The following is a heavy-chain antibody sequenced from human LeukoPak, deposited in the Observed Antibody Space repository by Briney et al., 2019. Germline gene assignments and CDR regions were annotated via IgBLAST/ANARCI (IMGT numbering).Heavy chain of an antibody. CDR3: ARFRTDDTSGYYGGSFDY. V-gene: IGHV4-38-2*02. D-gene: IGHD3-22*01. Sequence: PSETLSLTCTVSGGSISSGDYWGWIRQPPGKGLEWIGNIYQNGRTYYNPSLKSRVTISVDTSKNQFSLKLSSVTAADTAVYYCARFRTDDTSGYYGGSFDYWGQGTLVTVSS. J-gene: IGHJ4*02. CDR1: GGSISSGDY. CDR2: IYQNGRT.